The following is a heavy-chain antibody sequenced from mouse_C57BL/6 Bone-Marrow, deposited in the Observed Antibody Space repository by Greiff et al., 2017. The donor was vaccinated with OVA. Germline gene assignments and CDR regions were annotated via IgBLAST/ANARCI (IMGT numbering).Heavy chain of an antibody. Sequence: EVMLVESGEGLVKPGGSLKLSCAASGFTFSSYAMSWVRQTPEKRLEWVAYISSGGDYIYYADTVKGRFTISRDNARNTLYLQMSSLKSEDTAMYYCTREGWDCAWFAYRGQGTLVTVSA. V-gene: IGHV5-9-1*02. D-gene: IGHD3-3*01. J-gene: IGHJ3*01. CDR1: GFTFSSYA. CDR3: TREGWDCAWFAY. CDR2: ISSGGDYI.